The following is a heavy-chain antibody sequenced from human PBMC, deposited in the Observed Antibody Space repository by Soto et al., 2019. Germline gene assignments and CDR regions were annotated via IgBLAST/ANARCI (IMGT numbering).Heavy chain of an antibody. Sequence: QVQLVQSGAEVKKPGASVKVSCKASGYTFTSYDINWVRQATGQGLEWMGWMNSNSGNTGYSQKFKGRVTMIRNTSISTAYMELGSLRSEDTAVYYCAGEQTVAGNDYWGQGNLVTVSS. D-gene: IGHD6-19*01. V-gene: IGHV1-8*01. CDR1: GYTFTSYD. CDR2: MNSNSGNT. J-gene: IGHJ4*02. CDR3: AGEQTVAGNDY.